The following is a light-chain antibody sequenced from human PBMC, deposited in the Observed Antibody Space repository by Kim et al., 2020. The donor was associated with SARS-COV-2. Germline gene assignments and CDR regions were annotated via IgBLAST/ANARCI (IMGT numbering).Light chain of an antibody. Sequence: SYELTQPPSVSVSPGQTARITCSGDALPKQYAYWYQQKPGQAPVVVIYKDTERPSGIPERFSGSSSGTTVTLTISGVQAEDEADYYCLSADYSSTYRVFGGGTQLTVL. CDR1: ALPKQY. V-gene: IGLV3-25*03. CDR2: KDT. J-gene: IGLJ3*02. CDR3: LSADYSSTYRV.